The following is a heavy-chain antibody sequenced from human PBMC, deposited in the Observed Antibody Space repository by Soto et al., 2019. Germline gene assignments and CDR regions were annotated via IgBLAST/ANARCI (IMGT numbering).Heavy chain of an antibody. Sequence: PSETLSLTCAVSCGSISSSNWWSWVRQPPGKGLEWIGEIYHSGSTNYNPSLKSRVTISVDKSKNQFSLKLSSVTAADTAVYYCARARRSSWSYFDYWGQGTLVTVSS. J-gene: IGHJ4*02. V-gene: IGHV4-4*02. CDR2: IYHSGST. D-gene: IGHD6-13*01. CDR3: ARARRSSWSYFDY. CDR1: CGSISSSNW.